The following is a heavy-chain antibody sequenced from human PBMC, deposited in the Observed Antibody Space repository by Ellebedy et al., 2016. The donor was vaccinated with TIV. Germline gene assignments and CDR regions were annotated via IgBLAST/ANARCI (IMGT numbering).Heavy chain of an antibody. D-gene: IGHD1-20*01. CDR3: AKGMGSHITGDSLLLDY. Sequence: ESLKISCAASGFTFDDYTMHWVRQAPGKGLEWVSLINWDGDYIYYADSVKGRFTISRDNSKESLYLQMNSLGTYDTALYYCAKGMGSHITGDSLLLDYWGQGTLVIVYS. CDR1: GFTFDDYT. J-gene: IGHJ4*02. V-gene: IGHV3-43*01. CDR2: INWDGDYI.